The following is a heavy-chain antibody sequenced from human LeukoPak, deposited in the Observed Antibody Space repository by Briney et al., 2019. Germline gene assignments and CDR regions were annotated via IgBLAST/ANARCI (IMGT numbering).Heavy chain of an antibody. CDR2: IYYSGST. CDR3: ARRRLRYFDWLEGDYYYYYMDV. D-gene: IGHD3-9*01. V-gene: IGHV4-39*01. CDR1: GGSISSSSYY. J-gene: IGHJ6*03. Sequence: SETLSLTCTVSGGSISSSSYYWGWIRQPPGKGLEWIGSIYYSGSTYYNPSLKSRVTISVDTSKNQSSLKLSSVTAADTAVYYCARRRLRYFDWLEGDYYYYYMDVWGKGTTVTISS.